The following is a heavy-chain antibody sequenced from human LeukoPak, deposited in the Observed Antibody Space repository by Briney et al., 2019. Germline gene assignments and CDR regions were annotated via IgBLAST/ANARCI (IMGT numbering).Heavy chain of an antibody. CDR1: GFTFSSYA. J-gene: IGHJ4*02. V-gene: IGHV3-23*01. Sequence: GGSLRLSCAASGFTFSSYAMSWVRQAPGKGLEWVSAISGSGGSTYYADFVKGRFTISRDNSKNTLYLQMNSLRAEDTAVYYCAKASYGSGSYYFDYWGQGTLVTVSS. D-gene: IGHD3-10*01. CDR2: ISGSGGST. CDR3: AKASYGSGSYYFDY.